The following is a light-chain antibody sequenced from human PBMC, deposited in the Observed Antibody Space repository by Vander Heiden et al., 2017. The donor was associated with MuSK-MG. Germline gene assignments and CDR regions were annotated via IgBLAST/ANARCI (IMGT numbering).Light chain of an antibody. Sequence: QSALTQPPSASGSPGQPVTISCTGTISDIGIYNYVSWYQQHPGKAPRLIIYEVTVRPSGVPDRFSGSKSGNTASLTVSGLQAEDEADYYCSSYGGSHNLRVVFGGGTKLTVL. CDR1: ISDIGIYNY. CDR2: EVT. J-gene: IGLJ2*01. CDR3: SSYGGSHNLRVV. V-gene: IGLV2-8*01.